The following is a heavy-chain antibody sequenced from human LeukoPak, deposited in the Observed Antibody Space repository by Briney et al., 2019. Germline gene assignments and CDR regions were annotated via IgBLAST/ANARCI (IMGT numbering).Heavy chain of an antibody. CDR1: GYSFTNYW. J-gene: IGHJ4*02. CDR3: ARQTAMGRSGDF. D-gene: IGHD5-18*01. Sequence: GESLKISCKASGYSFTNYWIGWVRQMPEKGLEWMGIIDPNSDTRYTPSFQGQVTISADMSLTTAYLQWNSLKASDTAMYYCARQTAMGRSGDFWAQGTLVTVSS. V-gene: IGHV5-51*01. CDR2: IDPNSDT.